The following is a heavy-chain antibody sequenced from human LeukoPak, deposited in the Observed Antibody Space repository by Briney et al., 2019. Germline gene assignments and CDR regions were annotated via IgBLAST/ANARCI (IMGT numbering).Heavy chain of an antibody. CDR2: IIPILGIA. V-gene: IGHV1-69*04. CDR3: ARGGTDGYFYYYYGMGV. CDR1: GGTFSSYA. D-gene: IGHD5-24*01. J-gene: IGHJ6*02. Sequence: SVTVSYKASGGTFSSYAISWVRQAPGQGLEWMGRIIPILGIANYAQKFQGRVTITADKSTSTAYMELSSLRSEDTAVYYCARGGTDGYFYYYYGMGVWGQGTTVTVSS.